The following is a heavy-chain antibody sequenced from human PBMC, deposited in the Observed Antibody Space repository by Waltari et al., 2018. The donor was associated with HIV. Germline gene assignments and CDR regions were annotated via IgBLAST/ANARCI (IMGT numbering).Heavy chain of an antibody. CDR2: ISPGGDST. D-gene: IGHD3-22*01. J-gene: IGHJ4*02. Sequence: EVQLVESGGGLVQPGGSLRLSCAASGFTFSSYAMSWVRPGPGKGVEWVSTISPGGDSTYYADSVKGRFTISRDNSKNTLYRQRKSLRAEDTAVYYCAKDDSTVSSGYYPFDSWGQGTLVTVSS. CDR3: AKDDSTVSSGYYPFDS. V-gene: IGHV3-23*04. CDR1: GFTFSSYA.